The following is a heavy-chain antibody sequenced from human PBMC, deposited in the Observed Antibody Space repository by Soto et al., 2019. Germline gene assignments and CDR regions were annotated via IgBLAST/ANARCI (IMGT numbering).Heavy chain of an antibody. V-gene: IGHV3-64D*08. CDR1: GFTFSGPY. CDR3: TLCLSPPLP. Sequence: PTLAPSATGFTFSGPYMRCIRHAQAKQLEYVSGVSPNGNDKYYTDSVKGRFTISRDNSKNTLHLQMSSLRPEDTALFYWTLCLSPPLPRGTGTTV. CDR2: VSPNGNDK. J-gene: IGHJ6*03.